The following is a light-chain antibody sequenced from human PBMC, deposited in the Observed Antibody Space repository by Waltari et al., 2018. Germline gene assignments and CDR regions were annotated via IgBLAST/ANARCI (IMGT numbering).Light chain of an antibody. V-gene: IGKV3-15*01. Sequence: EIVMTQSPATLSVSPGERSTLSGRASQSISSNLAWYQQKPGQALSLLIYGASTGATGIPVRFSGSGSGTDFTLTISSLQSEDFAVYHCQQYNDWPRTFGQGTKVEIK. CDR1: QSISSN. J-gene: IGKJ1*01. CDR3: QQYNDWPRT. CDR2: GAS.